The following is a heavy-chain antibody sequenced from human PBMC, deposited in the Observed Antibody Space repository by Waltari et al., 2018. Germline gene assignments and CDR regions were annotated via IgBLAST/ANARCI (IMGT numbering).Heavy chain of an antibody. CDR3: ARDSSGYNYGYGY. CDR2: INAGNGNT. D-gene: IGHD5-18*01. Sequence: QVQLVQSGAAVKEPGASVRVSCKASGSTFPNYAIHWVRQAPGQRPEWMGWINAGNGNTKYSQKFQGRVTIIRDTSASTAYMELHSLRSADTAVYYCARDSSGYNYGYGYWGQGTLVTVSS. CDR1: GSTFPNYA. J-gene: IGHJ4*02. V-gene: IGHV1-3*01.